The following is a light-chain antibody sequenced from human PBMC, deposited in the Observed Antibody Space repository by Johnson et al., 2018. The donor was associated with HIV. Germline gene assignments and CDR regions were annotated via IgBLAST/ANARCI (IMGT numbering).Light chain of an antibody. V-gene: IGLV1-51*02. CDR3: GTWDTSLTTGGV. Sequence: QSVLTQPPSVSAAPGQKVTISCSGTSSNIRNNYVSWYQQLPGTAPKLLIYENNKRPSGIPDRFSGSKSGTSATLAITGLQTGDEADYYCGTWDTSLTTGGVFGTGTKVTVL. CDR2: ENN. J-gene: IGLJ1*01. CDR1: SSNIRNNY.